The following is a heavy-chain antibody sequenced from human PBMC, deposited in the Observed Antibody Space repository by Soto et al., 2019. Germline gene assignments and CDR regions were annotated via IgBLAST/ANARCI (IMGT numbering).Heavy chain of an antibody. CDR1: GYTFTSYD. V-gene: IGHV1-8*01. Sequence: ASVKVSCKASGYTFTSYDINWVRQATGQGLEWMGWMNPNSGNTGYAQKFQGRVTMTRNTSISTAYMELGSLRSEDTAVYYCARGSSMVPAAIWDSDKGYFWGIGPGDYWGQGTLVTVSS. CDR2: MNPNSGNT. CDR3: ARGSSMVPAAIWDSDKGYFWGIGPGDY. J-gene: IGHJ4*02. D-gene: IGHD2-2*01.